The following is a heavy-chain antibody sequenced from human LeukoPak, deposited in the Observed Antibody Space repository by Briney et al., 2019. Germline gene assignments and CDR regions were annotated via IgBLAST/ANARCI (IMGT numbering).Heavy chain of an antibody. D-gene: IGHD3-10*01. V-gene: IGHV4-34*01. CDR2: INHSGST. Sequence: SETLSLTCAVYGGSFSGYYWSWIRQPPGKGLEWIGEINHSGSTNYNPSLKSRVTISVDTSKNQFSLKLSSVTAADTAVYYCARGRYYYGSGSYYIRGRGYYYFDYWGQGTLVTVSS. J-gene: IGHJ4*02. CDR3: ARGRYYYGSGSYYIRGRGYYYFDY. CDR1: GGSFSGYY.